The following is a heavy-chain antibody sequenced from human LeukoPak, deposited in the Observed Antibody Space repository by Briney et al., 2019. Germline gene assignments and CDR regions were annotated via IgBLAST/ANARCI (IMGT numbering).Heavy chain of an antibody. CDR1: GGSFSGYD. D-gene: IGHD4-17*01. CDR3: AKLGGKTAYGDEYYGMDV. J-gene: IGHJ6*02. V-gene: IGHV4-34*01. CDR2: INHSGST. Sequence: SETLSLTCAVYGGSFSGYDWSWIRQPPGKGLEWIGEINHSGSTNYNPSLKSRVTISVDTPKSQFSLKLSSVTAADTAVYYCAKLGGKTAYGDEYYGMDVWGQGTTVTVSS.